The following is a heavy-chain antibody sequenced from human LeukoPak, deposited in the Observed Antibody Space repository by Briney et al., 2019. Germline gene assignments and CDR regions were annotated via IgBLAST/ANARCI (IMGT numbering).Heavy chain of an antibody. V-gene: IGHV3-23*01. J-gene: IGHJ3*02. CDR3: AKGSSTVTSRAALDI. CDR1: GFTFSSYA. CDR2: LTASGNTT. D-gene: IGHD4-17*01. Sequence: GGSLRLSCAASGFTFSSYAMTWVRQAPGKGLEWVSSLTASGNTTYYADSVKGRFTTSRDNSKNTLYLHMNSLRAEDTAVYYCAKGSSTVTSRAALDIWGQGTMVTVSS.